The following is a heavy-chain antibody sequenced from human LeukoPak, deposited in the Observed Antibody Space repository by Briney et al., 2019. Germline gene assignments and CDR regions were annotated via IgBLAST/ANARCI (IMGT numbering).Heavy chain of an antibody. CDR1: GFTFSSYE. CDR2: ISSSGSTI. J-gene: IGHJ4*02. CDR3: ARRVGSWDY. Sequence: GGSLRLSCAASGFTFSSYEMNWVRQAPGKGLEWVSYISSSGSTIYYADSVKGRFIISRDDAKNSLYLQMNSLRAEDTAVYYCARRVGSWDYWGQGTLVTVSS. D-gene: IGHD1-26*01. V-gene: IGHV3-48*03.